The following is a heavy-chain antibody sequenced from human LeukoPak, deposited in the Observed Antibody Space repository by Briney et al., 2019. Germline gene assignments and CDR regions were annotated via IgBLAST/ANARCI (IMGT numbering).Heavy chain of an antibody. CDR2: ISYDGSNK. V-gene: IGHV3-30*03. D-gene: IGHD5-12*01. J-gene: IGHJ6*02. CDR3: ARVLGSGYSNYYYYYGMDV. CDR1: GFTFSSYG. Sequence: GGSLRLSCAASGFTFSSYGMHWVRQAPGKGLDWVAVISYDGSNKYYADSVKGRFTIFRDNSKNTQFLQMNSLRAEDTAVYYCARVLGSGYSNYYYYYGMDVWGQGTTVTVSS.